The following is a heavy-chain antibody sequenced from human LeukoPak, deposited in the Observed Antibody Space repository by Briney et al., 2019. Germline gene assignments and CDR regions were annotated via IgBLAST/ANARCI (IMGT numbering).Heavy chain of an antibody. CDR3: ARAATYSSTWYFDY. Sequence: PTGGSLRLSCAASGFTVSSNYMSWVRQAPGKGLEWVSIIYSGGSTYYADSVKGRLTISRDNSKSTLYLQMNSLRAEDTAVYFCARAATYSSTWYFDYWGQGTLVTVSS. D-gene: IGHD6-13*01. CDR1: GFTVSSNY. CDR2: IYSGGST. J-gene: IGHJ4*02. V-gene: IGHV3-66*01.